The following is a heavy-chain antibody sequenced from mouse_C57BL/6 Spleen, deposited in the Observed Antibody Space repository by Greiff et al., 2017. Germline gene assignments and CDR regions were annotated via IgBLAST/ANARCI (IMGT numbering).Heavy chain of an antibody. CDR2: IHPNSGST. Sequence: QVQLQQPGAELVKPGASVKLSCKASGYTFTSYWMHWVKQRPGQGLEWIGMIHPNSGSTNYNEKFKSKATLTVDKSSSTAYMQLSSLTSEDSAVYYCARSEGGDYFDYWGQGTTLTVSS. CDR3: ARSEGGDYFDY. CDR1: GYTFTSYW. V-gene: IGHV1-64*01. J-gene: IGHJ2*01.